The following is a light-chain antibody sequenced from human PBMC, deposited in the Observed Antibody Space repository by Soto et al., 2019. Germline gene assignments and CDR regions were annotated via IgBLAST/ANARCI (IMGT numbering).Light chain of an antibody. J-gene: IGLJ3*02. CDR2: LNSDGSH. V-gene: IGLV4-69*01. CDR1: SGHSSYA. Sequence: QPVLTQSPSASASLGASGKLTCTLSSGHSSYAIAWHQQQPEKGPRYLMKLNSDGSHSKGDGIPDRFSGSSSGAERYLTISSLQSEDEADYYCQTWGTGINWVFGGGTKLTVL. CDR3: QTWGTGINWV.